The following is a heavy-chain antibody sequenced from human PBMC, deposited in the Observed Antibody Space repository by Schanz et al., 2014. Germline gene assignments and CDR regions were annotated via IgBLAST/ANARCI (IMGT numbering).Heavy chain of an antibody. CDR2: ISYDGNNE. V-gene: IGHV3-30*03. J-gene: IGHJ4*02. Sequence: QVQLVESGGGVVQPGRSRRLSCEASGFTFSSYGMHWVRQAPGKGLEWVAVISYDGNNEDYADSVKGRFSIPRDNSQNTLYLQMDSLRVEDTAVYYCMAMGRNTSHYFDHWGQGTLVTVSS. CDR1: GFTFSSYG. D-gene: IGHD1-1*01. CDR3: MAMGRNTSHYFDH.